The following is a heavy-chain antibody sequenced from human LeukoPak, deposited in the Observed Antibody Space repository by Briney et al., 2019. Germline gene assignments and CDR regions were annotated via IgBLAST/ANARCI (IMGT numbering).Heavy chain of an antibody. CDR2: ISSSSSTI. J-gene: IGHJ4*02. Sequence: PGGSLRLSCAASGFTFSSYSMNWVRQAPGKGLEWVSYISSSSSTIYYADSVKGRFTISRDNAKNSLYLQMNSLRAEDTAVYYCARDPPPPARGQGTLVTVSS. D-gene: IGHD2-2*01. V-gene: IGHV3-48*01. CDR1: GFTFSSYS. CDR3: ARDPPPPA.